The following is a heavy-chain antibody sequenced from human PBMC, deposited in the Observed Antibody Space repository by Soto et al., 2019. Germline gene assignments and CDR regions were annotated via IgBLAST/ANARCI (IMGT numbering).Heavy chain of an antibody. J-gene: IGHJ4*02. D-gene: IGHD1-1*01. V-gene: IGHV3-53*02. CDR3: ARGSERAYFDY. Sequence: EVQPVETGGGLIQPGGSLRLSCAASGFTVSSNYMSWVRQAPGKGLEWVSVIYSGGSTYYADSVKGRFTISRDNSKNTLYLQMNSLRAEDTAVYYCARGSERAYFDYWGQGTLVTVSS. CDR2: IYSGGST. CDR1: GFTVSSNY.